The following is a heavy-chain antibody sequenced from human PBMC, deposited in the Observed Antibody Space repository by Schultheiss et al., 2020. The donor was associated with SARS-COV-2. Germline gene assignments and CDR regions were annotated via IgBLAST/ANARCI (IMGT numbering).Heavy chain of an antibody. J-gene: IGHJ3*02. V-gene: IGHV3-23*01. Sequence: GGSLRLSCAASGFTFSYYGMHWVRQAPGKGLEWVSAISGSGGSTYYADSVKGRFTISRDNSKNTLYLQMNSLRAEDTAVYYCARDQDSSSSRSAFDIWGQGTMVTVSS. CDR3: ARDQDSSSSRSAFDI. D-gene: IGHD6-6*01. CDR2: ISGSGGST. CDR1: GFTFSYYG.